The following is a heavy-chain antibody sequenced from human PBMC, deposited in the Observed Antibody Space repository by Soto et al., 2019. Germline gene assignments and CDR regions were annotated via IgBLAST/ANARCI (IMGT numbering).Heavy chain of an antibody. J-gene: IGHJ6*02. Sequence: ASVQVSCKASGYTFTGYYMHWVRQAPGQGLEWMGWNNPNSGGTNYAQKFQGWVTMTRDTSISTAYMELSRLRSDDTAVYYCARGDIVLVPAARETYYYYGMDVWGQGTTVTVSS. V-gene: IGHV1-2*04. CDR2: NNPNSGGT. D-gene: IGHD2-2*01. CDR3: ARGDIVLVPAARETYYYYGMDV. CDR1: GYTFTGYY.